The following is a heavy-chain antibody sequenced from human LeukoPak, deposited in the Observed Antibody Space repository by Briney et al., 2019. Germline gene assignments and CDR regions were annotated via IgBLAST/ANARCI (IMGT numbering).Heavy chain of an antibody. D-gene: IGHD4-11*01. J-gene: IGHJ4*02. V-gene: IGHV1-18*01. CDR1: GYTFISYG. Sequence: ASVKVPCKASGYTFISYGFSWVRQAPGQGLEWMGWISAYNGNTNYAQKLQGRVTMTTDTSTSTAYMELRSLRSDDTAVYYCARSLSDYSRFDYWGQGTLVTVSS. CDR2: ISAYNGNT. CDR3: ARSLSDYSRFDY.